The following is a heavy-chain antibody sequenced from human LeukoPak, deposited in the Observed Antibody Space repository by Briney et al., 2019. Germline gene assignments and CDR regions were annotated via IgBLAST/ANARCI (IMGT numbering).Heavy chain of an antibody. CDR1: GFPFRSCW. CDR2: INGDGSTT. D-gene: IGHD3-3*01. CDR3: ASLVGGNYPPAEAFDI. Sequence: GGSPGDFCAASGFPFRSCWVHWVGQAPGKELVWVSRINGDGSTTNYADSVGGRFNILRDNAKNTLYLQMNSLRADDSAVYYCASLVGGNYPPAEAFDIWAERPMVTVSS. V-gene: IGHV3-74*01. J-gene: IGHJ3*02.